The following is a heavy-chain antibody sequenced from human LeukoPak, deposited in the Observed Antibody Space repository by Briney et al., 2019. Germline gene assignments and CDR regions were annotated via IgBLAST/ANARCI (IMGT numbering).Heavy chain of an antibody. CDR1: GGTFSSYA. CDR3: TTLGPPTLTTPRPPLY. V-gene: IGHV1-69*13. D-gene: IGHD4-11*01. CDR2: FIPIYETT. Sequence: SVKVSCKASGGTFSSYAISWVRQAPGQGLEWMGGFIPIYETTNYAQKFQGRVSITADESTSTAYMEIRNLRSDDTAVYYCTTLGPPTLTTPRPPLYWGQGTLVTVSS. J-gene: IGHJ4*02.